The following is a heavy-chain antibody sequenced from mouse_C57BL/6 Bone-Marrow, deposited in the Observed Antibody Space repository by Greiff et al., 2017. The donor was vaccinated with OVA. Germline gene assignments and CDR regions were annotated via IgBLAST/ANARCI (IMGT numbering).Heavy chain of an antibody. D-gene: IGHD1-1*01. J-gene: IGHJ2*01. V-gene: IGHV1-61*01. CDR1: GYTFTSYW. CDR3: ARWGYYYGLDY. CDR2: IYPSDSET. Sequence: QVQLQQPGAELVRPGSSVKLSCKASGYTFTSYWMDWVKQRPGQGLEWIGNIYPSDSETHYNQKFKDKATLTVDKSSSTAYMQLSSLTSEDSAVYFCARWGYYYGLDYWGQGTTLTVSS.